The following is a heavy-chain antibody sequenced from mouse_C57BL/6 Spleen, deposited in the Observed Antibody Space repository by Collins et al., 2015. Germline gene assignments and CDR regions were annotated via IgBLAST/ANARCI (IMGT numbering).Heavy chain of an antibody. Sequence: EVQLLQSGAELVRPGASVKLSCTPSGFNIKDDYMHWVNQRPEQGLEWIGWIDPENGDTEYASKFQGKATITTDTSSNTAYLQLSSLTSEDSAVYFCAREGLYYGRSYGSMDYWGQGTSVTVSS. V-gene: IGHV14-4*01. J-gene: IGHJ4*01. CDR3: AREGLYYGRSYGSMDY. CDR2: IDPENGDT. CDR1: GFNIKDDY. D-gene: IGHD1-1*01.